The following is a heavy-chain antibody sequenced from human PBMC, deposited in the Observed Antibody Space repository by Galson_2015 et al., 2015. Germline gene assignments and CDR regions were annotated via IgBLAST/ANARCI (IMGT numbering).Heavy chain of an antibody. J-gene: IGHJ4*02. CDR2: IYYSGST. D-gene: IGHD1-26*01. V-gene: IGHV4-59*12. CDR1: GGSISSYY. Sequence: SETLSLTCTVSGGSISSYYWSWIRQPPGKGLEWIGYIYYSGSTNYNPSLKSRVTISVDTSKNQFSLKLSSVTAADTAVYYCARVGGGFYGPGDYWGQGTLVTVSS. CDR3: ARVGGGFYGPGDY.